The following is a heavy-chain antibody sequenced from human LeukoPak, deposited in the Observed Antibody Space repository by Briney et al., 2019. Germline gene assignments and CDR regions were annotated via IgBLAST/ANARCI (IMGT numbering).Heavy chain of an antibody. J-gene: IGHJ6*02. V-gene: IGHV3-33*01. D-gene: IGHD1-1*01. Sequence: PGGSLRLSCAASGFTFRSYGMHWVRQAPGKGLEWVAVIWYDGSNKYYADSVKGRFTISRDNSKNTLHLQMNSLRAEDTAVYYCAREERWDYYGMDVWGQGTTVTVSS. CDR1: GFTFRSYG. CDR3: AREERWDYYGMDV. CDR2: IWYDGSNK.